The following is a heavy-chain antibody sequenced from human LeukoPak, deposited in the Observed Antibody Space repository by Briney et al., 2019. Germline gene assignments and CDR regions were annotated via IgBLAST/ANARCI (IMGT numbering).Heavy chain of an antibody. CDR3: ARGSSWFLSDAFDI. CDR1: GGSISSYY. D-gene: IGHD6-13*01. J-gene: IGHJ3*02. Sequence: PSETLSLTCTVSGGSISSYYWSWIRQPPGKGLEWIGRIYTSGSTNYNPSLKSRVTMSVDTSKNQFSLKLSSVTAADTAVYYCARGSSWFLSDAFDIWGQGTMVTVSS. CDR2: IYTSGST. V-gene: IGHV4-4*07.